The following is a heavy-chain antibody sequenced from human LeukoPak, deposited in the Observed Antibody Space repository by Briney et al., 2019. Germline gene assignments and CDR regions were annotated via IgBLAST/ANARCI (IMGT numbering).Heavy chain of an antibody. CDR2: INHSGGT. CDR3: AVLPYYGMDV. V-gene: IGHV4-34*01. D-gene: IGHD2-15*01. Sequence: SETLSLTCAVYGGSFSGYYWSWIRQPPGKGLEWIGEINHSGGTNYNPSLKSRVTISVDTSKNQFSLKLSSVTAADTAVYYCAVLPYYGMDVWGQGTTVTVSS. CDR1: GGSFSGYY. J-gene: IGHJ6*02.